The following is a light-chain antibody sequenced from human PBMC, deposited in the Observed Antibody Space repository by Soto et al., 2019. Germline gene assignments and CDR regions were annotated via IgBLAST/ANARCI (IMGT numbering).Light chain of an antibody. CDR1: SSNIGRSS. V-gene: IGLV1-44*01. Sequence: QSALSQAPSASGTPGQRVTISCSGSSSNIGRSSVNWYQHLPGTAPKLRIYSNDRRPSGVPERFSGSKSGTSASLAISGLQSEDEADYYCSAWDDSLNGLYVFGTGTTVTVL. J-gene: IGLJ1*01. CDR3: SAWDDSLNGLYV. CDR2: SND.